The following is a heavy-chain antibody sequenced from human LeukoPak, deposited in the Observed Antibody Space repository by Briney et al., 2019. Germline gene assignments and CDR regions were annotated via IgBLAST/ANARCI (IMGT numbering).Heavy chain of an antibody. D-gene: IGHD3-9*01. CDR3: ARGHYDILTGYLNWFDP. CDR1: GYTFTGYY. CDR2: ISAYNGNT. Sequence: ASVKVSCKASGYTFTGYYMHWVRQAPGQGLEWMGWISAYNGNTNYAQKLQGRVTMTTDTSTSTAYMELRSLRSDDTAVYYCARGHYDILTGYLNWFDPWGQGTLVTVSS. V-gene: IGHV1-18*04. J-gene: IGHJ5*02.